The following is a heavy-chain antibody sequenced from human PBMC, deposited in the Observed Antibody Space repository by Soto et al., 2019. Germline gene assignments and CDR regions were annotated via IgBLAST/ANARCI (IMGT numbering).Heavy chain of an antibody. CDR3: ARLCKNEYQELDY. D-gene: IGHD2-2*01. CDR1: GGSISSYY. J-gene: IGHJ4*02. CDR2: IYYSGST. V-gene: IGHV4-59*08. Sequence: SETLSLTCTVSGGSISSYYWSWIRQPPGKGLEWIGYIYYSGSTNYNPSLKSRVTISVDTSKNQFSMQLSSVTAADTAVYYCARLCKNEYQELDYWGQGTLVTVSS.